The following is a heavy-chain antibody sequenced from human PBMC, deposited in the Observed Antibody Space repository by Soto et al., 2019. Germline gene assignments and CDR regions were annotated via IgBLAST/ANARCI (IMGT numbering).Heavy chain of an antibody. CDR1: GGSISDGAYY. CDR2: IYNSGNT. CDR3: ASGLSGDKVDQ. Sequence: QVQLQESGPGLVKPSQTLSLTCTVSGGSISDGAYYWSWIRQPPGKGLEWIGHIYNSGNTYNNPSLRSRLTISVXTSKSQFSLNLNSVTAADTAVYYCASGLSGDKVDQWGQGTLVTVSS. V-gene: IGHV4-30-4*01. D-gene: IGHD2-21*01. J-gene: IGHJ4*02.